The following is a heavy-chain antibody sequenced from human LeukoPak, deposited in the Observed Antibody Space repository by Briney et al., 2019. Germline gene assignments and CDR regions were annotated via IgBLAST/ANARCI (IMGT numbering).Heavy chain of an antibody. CDR2: INHSGST. V-gene: IGHV4-34*01. CDR3: ARVRGSVVVVPTNRNYYYGMDV. D-gene: IGHD2-2*01. CDR1: GGSFSGYY. J-gene: IGHJ6*02. Sequence: SETLSLTCAVYGGSFSGYYWSWIRQPPGKGLEWIGEINHSGSTNYNPSLKSRVTISVDTSKNQFSLKLSSVTAADTAVYYCARVRGSVVVVPTNRNYYYGMDVWGQGTTVTVSS.